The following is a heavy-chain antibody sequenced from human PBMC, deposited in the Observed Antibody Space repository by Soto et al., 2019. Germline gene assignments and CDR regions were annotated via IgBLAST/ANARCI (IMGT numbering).Heavy chain of an antibody. CDR3: ARGRYCSGGSCNYFDY. CDR2: VKQDGSDK. J-gene: IGHJ4*02. D-gene: IGHD2-15*01. CDR1: GFTFTTYW. V-gene: IGHV3-7*01. Sequence: EVQLVESGGGLVQPGGSLRLSCAASGFTFTTYWMTWVRQAPGKGLEWVANVKQDGSDKFYVDSVKGRFTISRDNAKNSLDLQMNSLSAEDTAVYYCARGRYCSGGSCNYFDYWGQGTLVTVSS.